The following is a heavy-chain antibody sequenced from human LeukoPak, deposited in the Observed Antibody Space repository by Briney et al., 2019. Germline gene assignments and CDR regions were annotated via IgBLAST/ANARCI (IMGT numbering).Heavy chain of an antibody. CDR3: ARVIGRYATDY. CDR2: ISVFGCST. J-gene: IGHJ4*02. Sequence: GGALRLSRAASGFTLDDYAMHGVGQAPGRGREGVSLISVFGCSTHHPDPVQGRFTISRDDAKSSLLLQMKSRIAEDTAVYYCARVIGRYATDYWGQGTLVTVSS. CDR1: GFTLDDYA. V-gene: IGHV3-43*02. D-gene: IGHD3-16*01.